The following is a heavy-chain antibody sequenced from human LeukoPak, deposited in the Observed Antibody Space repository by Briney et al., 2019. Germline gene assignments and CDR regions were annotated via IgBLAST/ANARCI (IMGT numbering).Heavy chain of an antibody. Sequence: PSETLSLTCTVSGGSISSYYWSWIRQPPGKGLEWIGYIYYSGSTNYNPSLKSRVTISVDTSKNQFSLKLSSVTAADTAVYYCARRDGYNPLLDYWGQGTLVTVSS. J-gene: IGHJ4*02. CDR3: ARRDGYNPLLDY. CDR2: IYYSGST. D-gene: IGHD5-24*01. V-gene: IGHV4-59*08. CDR1: GGSISSYY.